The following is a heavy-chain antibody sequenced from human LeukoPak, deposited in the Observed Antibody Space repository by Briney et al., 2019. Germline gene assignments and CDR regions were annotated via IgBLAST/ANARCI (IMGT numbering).Heavy chain of an antibody. CDR2: MNPSSGST. CDR3: ARGRSAMRMDV. Sequence: ASLKVSCKASGYTFSNYDINWVRQATGQGLEWMGWMNPSSGSTAYAQKFQGRVTITRNTSISTAYMELSTLRFEDTAVYYCARGRSAMRMDVWCKGTTVTVSS. CDR1: GYTFSNYD. J-gene: IGHJ6*04. D-gene: IGHD2-2*01. V-gene: IGHV1-8*03.